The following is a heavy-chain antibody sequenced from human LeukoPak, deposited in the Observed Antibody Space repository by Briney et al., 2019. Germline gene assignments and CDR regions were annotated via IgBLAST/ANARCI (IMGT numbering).Heavy chain of an antibody. CDR3: AKDGSWGDYYFYFYMDV. V-gene: IGHV3-23*01. CDR1: GFTFGNYW. D-gene: IGHD3-16*01. J-gene: IGHJ6*03. Sequence: GGSLRLSCAASGFTFGNYWMSWVRQAPGKGLEWLSGISGSGYYTYYADSVKGRFTISRDNSKNTLYIEMNSLRAEDTAVYYCAKDGSWGDYYFYFYMDVWGKGTTVTVSS. CDR2: ISGSGYYT.